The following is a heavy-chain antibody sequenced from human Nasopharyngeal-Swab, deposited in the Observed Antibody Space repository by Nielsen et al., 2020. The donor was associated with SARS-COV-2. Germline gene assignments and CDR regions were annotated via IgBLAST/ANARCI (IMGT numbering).Heavy chain of an antibody. D-gene: IGHD5-18*01. V-gene: IGHV3-73*01. Sequence: GESLKISCAASGFTFSGSAMHWVRQASGKGLEWVGRIRSKANSYATAYAASVKGRFTISRDDSKNTAYLQMNSLKTEDTAVYHCTRRAMVSRYYYYYGMDVWGQGTTVTVSS. CDR3: TRRAMVSRYYYYYGMDV. CDR2: IRSKANSYAT. CDR1: GFTFSGSA. J-gene: IGHJ6*02.